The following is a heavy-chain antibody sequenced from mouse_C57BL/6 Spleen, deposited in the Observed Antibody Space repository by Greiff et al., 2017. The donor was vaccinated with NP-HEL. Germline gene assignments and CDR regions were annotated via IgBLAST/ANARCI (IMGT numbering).Heavy chain of an antibody. CDR2: ISNGGGST. CDR1: GFTFSDYY. V-gene: IGHV5-12*01. Sequence: EVHLVESGGGLVQPGGSLKLSCAASGFTFSDYYMYWVRQTPEKRLEWVAYISNGGGSTYYPDTVKGRCTISRDNAKNTLYLQMNRLKSEDTAMYYCARLLYYYGSSYGYFDVWGTGTTVTVSS. D-gene: IGHD1-1*01. J-gene: IGHJ1*03. CDR3: ARLLYYYGSSYGYFDV.